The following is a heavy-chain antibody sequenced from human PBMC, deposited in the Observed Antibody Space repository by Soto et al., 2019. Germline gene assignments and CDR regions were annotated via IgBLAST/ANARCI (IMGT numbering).Heavy chain of an antibody. CDR3: AKDSPLRELEPYFDY. V-gene: IGHV3-30*18. CDR1: GFTFSSYG. D-gene: IGHD1-1*01. CDR2: ISYDGSNK. J-gene: IGHJ4*02. Sequence: PGGSLRLSCAASGFTFSSYGMHWVRQAPGKGLEWVAVISYDGSNKYYADSVKGRFTISRDNSKNTLYLQMNSLRAEDTAVYYCAKDSPLRELEPYFDYWGQGTLVTVSS.